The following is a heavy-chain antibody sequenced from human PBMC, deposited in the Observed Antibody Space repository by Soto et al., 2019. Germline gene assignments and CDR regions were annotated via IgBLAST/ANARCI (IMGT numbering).Heavy chain of an antibody. J-gene: IGHJ4*02. CDR3: ARGVLPLYYDILTGYPERARMDYYFDY. CDR1: GYTFTSYA. CDR2: INAGNGNT. D-gene: IGHD3-9*01. V-gene: IGHV1-3*01. Sequence: GASVKVSCKASGYTFTSYAMHWVRQAPGQRLEWMGWINAGNGNTKYSQKFQGRVTITRDTSASTAYMELSSLRSEDTAVYYCARGVLPLYYDILTGYPERARMDYYFDYWGQGTLVTVSS.